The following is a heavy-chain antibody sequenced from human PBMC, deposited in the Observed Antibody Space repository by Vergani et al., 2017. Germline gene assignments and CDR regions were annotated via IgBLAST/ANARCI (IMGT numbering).Heavy chain of an antibody. CDR3: ARHHKYYDYVWGSYRPNWFDP. CDR2: INHSGST. CDR1: GESFSSFY. Sequence: QVQLQQWGAGVVKPSGTLSLTCAVFGESFSSFYWSWIRQPPGKGLEWIGEINHSGSTNYNPSLKSRVTISVDTSKNQFSLKLSSVTAADTAVYYCARHHKYYDYVWGSYRPNWFDPWGQGTLVTVSS. J-gene: IGHJ5*02. V-gene: IGHV4-34*02. D-gene: IGHD3-16*02.